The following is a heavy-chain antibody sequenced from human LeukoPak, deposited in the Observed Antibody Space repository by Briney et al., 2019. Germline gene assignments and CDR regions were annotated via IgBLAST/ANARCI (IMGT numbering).Heavy chain of an antibody. CDR2: IYYSGST. D-gene: IGHD3-22*01. CDR1: GASISSDDYY. CDR3: ARDRVDSSGYYYCDY. J-gene: IGHJ4*02. Sequence: PSQTLSLTCTVSGASISSDDYYWSWIRQHPGKGLEWIGYIYYSGSTYYNPSLKSRLTISVDPSKNQFSLKLSSVTAADTAVYYCARDRVDSSGYYYCDYWGQGTLVTVSS. V-gene: IGHV4-31*03.